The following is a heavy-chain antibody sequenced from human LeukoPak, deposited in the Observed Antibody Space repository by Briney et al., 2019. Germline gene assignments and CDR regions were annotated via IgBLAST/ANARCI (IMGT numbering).Heavy chain of an antibody. CDR2: IYSGDSDT. CDR3: ARLLEGVAGTWGY. V-gene: IGHV5-51*01. D-gene: IGHD6-19*01. Sequence: GESLKISCKGSGYSFSTYWIAWVRQMPGKGLGWLGVIYSGDSDTRYSPSFQGQVTISADKSISTAYLQWSSLKASDTAMYYCARLLEGVAGTWGYWGQGTLVTVSS. J-gene: IGHJ4*02. CDR1: GYSFSTYW.